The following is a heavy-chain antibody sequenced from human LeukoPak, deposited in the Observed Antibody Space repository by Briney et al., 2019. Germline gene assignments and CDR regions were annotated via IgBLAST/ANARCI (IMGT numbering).Heavy chain of an antibody. CDR1: GFSFSSDG. CDR2: ILGGAGST. J-gene: IGHJ3*02. D-gene: IGHD3-22*01. Sequence: PGGSLRLSCAASGFSFSSDGMSWVRQAPGKGLEWVSGILGGAGSTYYADSVKGRFTISRDNSKNTMYLQMNSLRAEDTAVYYCAKGTTMIVVGGAFDIWGQGTMVTVSS. V-gene: IGHV3-23*01. CDR3: AKGTTMIVVGGAFDI.